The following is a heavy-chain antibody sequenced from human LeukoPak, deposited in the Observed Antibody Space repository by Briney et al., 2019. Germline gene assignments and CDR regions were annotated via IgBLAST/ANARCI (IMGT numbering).Heavy chain of an antibody. J-gene: IGHJ4*02. CDR2: IIPILGIA. V-gene: IGHV1-69*04. D-gene: IGHD3-10*01. CDR3: ARERDYYGSGMRRGYYFDY. Sequence: SVKVSCKASGGTFSSYAISWVRQAPGQGLEWMGRIIPILGIANYAQKFQGRVTITADKSTSTAYMELSSLRSEDTAVYYCARERDYYGSGMRRGYYFDYWGQGTLVTVSS. CDR1: GGTFSSYA.